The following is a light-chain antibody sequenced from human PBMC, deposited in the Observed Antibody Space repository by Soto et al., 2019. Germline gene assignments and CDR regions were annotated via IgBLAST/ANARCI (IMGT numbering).Light chain of an antibody. CDR2: DAS. Sequence: AIQLTQSPSSLSASVGDRVTITCRASQGISSALAWYQQKPGKAPKLLIYDASSLESGVPSRFSGSGSGTDFTLTISSLQPEDFAPYYCQQFNSYLPITFGQGTRLEIK. V-gene: IGKV1-13*02. J-gene: IGKJ5*01. CDR1: QGISSA. CDR3: QQFNSYLPIT.